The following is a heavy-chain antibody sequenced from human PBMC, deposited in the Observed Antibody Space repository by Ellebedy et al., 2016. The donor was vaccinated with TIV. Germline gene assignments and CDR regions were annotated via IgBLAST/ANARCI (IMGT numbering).Heavy chain of an antibody. J-gene: IGHJ4*02. CDR1: GGSISSSNW. Sequence: SETLSLXXAVSGGSISSSNWWSWVRQPPGKGLEWIGEIYHSGSTNYNPSLKSRVTISVDKSKNQFSLKLSSVTAADTAVYYCARRTDRLYGDFDYWGQGTLVTVSS. CDR3: ARRTDRLYGDFDY. CDR2: IYHSGST. V-gene: IGHV4-4*02. D-gene: IGHD3-3*01.